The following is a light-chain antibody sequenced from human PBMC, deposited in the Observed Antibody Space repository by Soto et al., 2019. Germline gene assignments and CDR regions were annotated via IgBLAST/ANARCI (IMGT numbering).Light chain of an antibody. CDR1: SSNIGSNT. Sequence: QSVLTQPPAASGTPGQRGTISCSGRSSNIGSNTVNWYQQLPGTAPKLLIHSNNQRPSGVPDRFSGSKSGTSASLAISGLQSEDEADYYCAAWDDSLNGLYVFGTGTKVTVL. CDR3: AAWDDSLNGLYV. CDR2: SNN. J-gene: IGLJ1*01. V-gene: IGLV1-44*01.